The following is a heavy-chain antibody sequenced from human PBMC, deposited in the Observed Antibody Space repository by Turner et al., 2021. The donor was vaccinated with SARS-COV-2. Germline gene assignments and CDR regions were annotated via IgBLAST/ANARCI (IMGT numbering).Heavy chain of an antibody. D-gene: IGHD3-10*01. Sequence: QLHLQESGPGLGKPSETLSLTCTVSDDSISSSTYYWGWLRQPPGKGLEWIGSIYYSGSTYYTPSHKSRVTISVDTSKNQFSLKLSSVTAADTAIYYCARHSSSGSAYNPWGQGTLVTVSS. V-gene: IGHV4-39*01. CDR2: IYYSGST. CDR1: DDSISSSTYY. CDR3: ARHSSSGSAYNP. J-gene: IGHJ5*02.